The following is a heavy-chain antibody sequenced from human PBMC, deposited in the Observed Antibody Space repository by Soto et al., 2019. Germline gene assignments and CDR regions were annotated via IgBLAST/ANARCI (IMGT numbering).Heavy chain of an antibody. CDR2: IYYSGST. J-gene: IGHJ4*02. D-gene: IGHD6-13*01. V-gene: IGHV4-31*03. Sequence: SETLSLTCTVSGGSISSGGYYWSWIRQHPGKGLEWIGYIYYSGSTYYNPSLKSRVTISVDTSKNQFSLKLSSVTDADTAVYYCASVCNPSRAAASYFDYWGQGTLVTVSS. CDR3: ASVCNPSRAAASYFDY. CDR1: GGSISSGGYY.